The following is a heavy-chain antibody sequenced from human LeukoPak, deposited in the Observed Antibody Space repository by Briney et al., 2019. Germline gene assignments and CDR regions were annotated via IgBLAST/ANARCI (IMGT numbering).Heavy chain of an antibody. J-gene: IGHJ6*03. V-gene: IGHV1-2*02. CDR2: INPNSGGT. Sequence: ASVKVSCKASGYTFTGCYMHWVRQAPGQGLEWMGWINPNSGGTNYAQKFQGRVTMTRDTSISTAYMELSRLRSDDTAVYYCARGSPHYYYYYYMDVWGKGTTVTISS. CDR3: ARGSPHYYYYYYMDV. CDR1: GYTFTGCY.